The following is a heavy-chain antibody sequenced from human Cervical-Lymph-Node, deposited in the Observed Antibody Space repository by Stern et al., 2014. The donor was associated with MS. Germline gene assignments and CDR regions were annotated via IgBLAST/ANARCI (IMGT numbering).Heavy chain of an antibody. CDR3: ARYTTYGLPFDY. J-gene: IGHJ4*02. D-gene: IGHD3-10*01. V-gene: IGHV5-51*01. Sequence: EVQLVQSGAEVKKSGESLKISCQGSGYSFSSHWIAWVRQMPGKGLEWMGIIYPSDSDTRYSPSFQGRVSISADSSAAYLQWSSLEASDTAIYYCARYTTYGLPFDYWGQGTRVAVSS. CDR1: GYSFSSHW. CDR2: IYPSDSDT.